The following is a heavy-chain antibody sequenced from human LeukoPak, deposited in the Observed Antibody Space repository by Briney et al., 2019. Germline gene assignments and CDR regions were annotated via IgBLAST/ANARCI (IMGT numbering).Heavy chain of an antibody. Sequence: GRSLRLSCAASGFTFSSYGMHWVRQAPGKGLEWVAVISYDGSNKYYADSVKGRLTISRDNSKNTLYLQMNSLRAEDTAVYYCAKGGRYFDWLFPFQHWGQGTLVTVSS. V-gene: IGHV3-30*18. CDR1: GFTFSSYG. CDR3: AKGGRYFDWLFPFQH. D-gene: IGHD3-9*01. J-gene: IGHJ1*01. CDR2: ISYDGSNK.